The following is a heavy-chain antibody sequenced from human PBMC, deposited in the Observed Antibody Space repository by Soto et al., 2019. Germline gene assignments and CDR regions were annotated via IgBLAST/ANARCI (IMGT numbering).Heavy chain of an antibody. V-gene: IGHV1-18*01. CDR2: ISPNNGNT. D-gene: IGHD5-12*01. CDR3: ARDRPRGPFYFDY. CDR1: GGTFSSYA. Sequence: ASVKVSCKAAGGTFSSYAISWVRQAPGQGLEWMGWISPNNGNTNYAQKLQGRVTMTTDESTSTAYMELRSLRSDDTAVYYWARDRPRGPFYFDYWGQGTLVTVSS. J-gene: IGHJ4*02.